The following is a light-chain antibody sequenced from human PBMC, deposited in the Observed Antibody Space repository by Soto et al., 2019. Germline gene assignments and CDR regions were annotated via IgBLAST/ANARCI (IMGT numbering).Light chain of an antibody. V-gene: IGKV3-20*01. CDR3: QQYGGSPYT. CDR2: GAS. Sequence: EIVLTQSPGTLSLSPGERATLSCRASQTFSNNYLAWYQQKPGQAPRLLIYGASSRATGIPDRFSGSGSGTDFTLTISRLEPEDFAVYYCQQYGGSPYTFGQGTKLDIK. J-gene: IGKJ2*01. CDR1: QTFSNNY.